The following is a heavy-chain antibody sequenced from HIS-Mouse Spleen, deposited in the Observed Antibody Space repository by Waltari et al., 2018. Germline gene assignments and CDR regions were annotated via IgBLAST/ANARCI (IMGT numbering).Heavy chain of an antibody. CDR3: AREIPYSSSWYDWYFDL. J-gene: IGHJ2*01. V-gene: IGHV4-39*07. Sequence: QLQLQESGPGLVKPSETLSLTCTVSGGSISSSSYYWGWILPPPRKGLEWIGSIYYSGSTYYNPSLKSRVTISVDTSKNQFSLKLSSVTAADTAVYYCAREIPYSSSWYDWYFDLWGRGTLVTVSS. CDR1: GGSISSSSYY. D-gene: IGHD6-13*01. CDR2: IYYSGST.